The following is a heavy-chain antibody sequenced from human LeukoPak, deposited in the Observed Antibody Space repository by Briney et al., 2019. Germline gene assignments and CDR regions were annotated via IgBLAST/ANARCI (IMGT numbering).Heavy chain of an antibody. V-gene: IGHV4-4*07. CDR2: IYTSGST. D-gene: IGHD5-18*01. J-gene: IGHJ3*02. CDR3: ARVAYSYGYGDAFDI. CDR1: GGSISSYY. Sequence: PSETLSLTCTVSGGSISSYYWSWIRQPAGKGLEWIGRIYTSGSTNYNPSLESRVTMSVDTSKNQFSLKLSSVTAADTAVYYCARVAYSYGYGDAFDIWGQGTMVTVSS.